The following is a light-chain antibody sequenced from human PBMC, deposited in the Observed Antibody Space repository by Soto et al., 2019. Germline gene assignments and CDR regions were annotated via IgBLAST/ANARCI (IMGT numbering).Light chain of an antibody. CDR3: CSYAGGYISL. V-gene: IGLV2-14*01. CDR1: SSDVGIYNY. J-gene: IGLJ1*01. Sequence: QSVLTQPASVSGSPGQSIAISCSGSSSDVGIYNYVSWYQQHPGKVPKLIIFEVTNRPSGVSNRFSGSKSGNTASLTISGLQAEDEADYFCCSYAGGYISLFGTGTKVPS. CDR2: EVT.